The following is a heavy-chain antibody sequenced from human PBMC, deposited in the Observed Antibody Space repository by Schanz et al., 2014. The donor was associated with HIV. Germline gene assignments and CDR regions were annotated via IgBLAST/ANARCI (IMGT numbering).Heavy chain of an antibody. J-gene: IGHJ2*01. Sequence: QAQLVQSGAEVKKPGSSVMVSCKTSGGTFTNYAISWVRQAPGQGLQWMGGIIPFFGTANYAQTLQGRLTITADESTGTAYMDLTSLRYEDTALYYCAASMYNGSYGTHYYFDLWGRGTLVTVSS. CDR3: AASMYNGSYGTHYYFDL. V-gene: IGHV1-69*01. D-gene: IGHD1-26*01. CDR2: IIPFFGTA. CDR1: GGTFTNYA.